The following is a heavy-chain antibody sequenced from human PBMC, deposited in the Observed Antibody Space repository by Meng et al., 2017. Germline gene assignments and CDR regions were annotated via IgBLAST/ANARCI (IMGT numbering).Heavy chain of an antibody. CDR1: GFTFSSYG. V-gene: IGHV3-30*03. J-gene: IGHJ6*02. Sequence: GESLKISCAASGFTFSSYGMHWVRQAPGKGLEWVAVISYDGSNKYYADSVKGRFTISRDNSKNTLYLQMNSLRAEDTAVYYCARSRVDMVRGVIIKVYYYYGMDVWGQGTTVTVSS. CDR2: ISYDGSNK. CDR3: ARSRVDMVRGVIIKVYYYYGMDV. D-gene: IGHD3-10*01.